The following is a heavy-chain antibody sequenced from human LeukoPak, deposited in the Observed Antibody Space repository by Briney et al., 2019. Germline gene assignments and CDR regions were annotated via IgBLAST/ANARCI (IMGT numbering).Heavy chain of an antibody. Sequence: ASVKVSCKASGYTFTSYYMHWVRQAPGQGLEWMGIINPSGGSTSYAQKFQGRVTMTRDMSTSTVYMELSSLRSEDTAVYYCARGTGIAARRHYYHYYYMDVWGKGTTVTVSS. CDR3: ARGTGIAARRHYYHYYYMDV. D-gene: IGHD6-6*01. V-gene: IGHV1-46*01. CDR2: INPSGGST. CDR1: GYTFTSYY. J-gene: IGHJ6*03.